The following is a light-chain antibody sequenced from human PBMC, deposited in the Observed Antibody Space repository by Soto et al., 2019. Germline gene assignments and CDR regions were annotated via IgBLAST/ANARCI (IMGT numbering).Light chain of an antibody. V-gene: IGKV3-11*01. Sequence: ETVLTQSPATLSLSPGERATLSCRASQSVSSYLAWYQQKPGQAPRLLIYDASNRATGIPARFSGSGSGTDFTLTISGLEPEDFAVYYCQQRSNFITFGQGTRLEIK. CDR1: QSVSSY. J-gene: IGKJ5*01. CDR3: QQRSNFIT. CDR2: DAS.